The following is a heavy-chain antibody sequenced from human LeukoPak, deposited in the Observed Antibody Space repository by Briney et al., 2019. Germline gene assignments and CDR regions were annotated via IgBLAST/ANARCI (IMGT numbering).Heavy chain of an antibody. D-gene: IGHD3-9*01. J-gene: IGHJ4*02. CDR2: IRYDGSNK. CDR3: ARDRNYDILTGYYYYFDY. V-gene: IGHV3-30*02. Sequence: GGSLRLSCAASGFTFSSYGMHWVRQAPGKGLEWVAFIRYDGSNKYYADSVKGRFTISRDNSKNTLYLQMNSLRAEDTAVYYCARDRNYDILTGYYYYFDYWGQGTPVTVSS. CDR1: GFTFSSYG.